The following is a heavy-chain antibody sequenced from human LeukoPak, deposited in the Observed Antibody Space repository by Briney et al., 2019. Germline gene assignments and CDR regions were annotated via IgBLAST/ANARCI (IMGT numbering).Heavy chain of an antibody. CDR2: VHDSGTT. V-gene: IGHV4-59*01. CDR1: GVSISSYY. D-gene: IGHD1-1*01. J-gene: IGHJ6*03. Sequence: SETLSLTCTVSGVSISSYYWSCLRQPPGKGLEGFGYVHDSGTTNYNPSLKSRVTISVDTSKNQFSLKLRSVTAADTAVYYCARVSWFPGTSYYYMDVWGQGTMVTVSS. CDR3: ARVSWFPGTSYYYMDV.